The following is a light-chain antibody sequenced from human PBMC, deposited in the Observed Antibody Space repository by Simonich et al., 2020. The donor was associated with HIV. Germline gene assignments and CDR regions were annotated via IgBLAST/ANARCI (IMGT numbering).Light chain of an antibody. J-gene: IGKJ1*01. CDR1: QSFTSSY. CDR2: GAS. V-gene: IGKV3-20*01. CDR3: QQYGSSHPWT. Sequence: EIVLTQSPGTLSLSPGERATLSCRASQSFTSSYLAWYQQKPGQAPRLLICGASSRATGIPDRFSGSGSGTDFTLTISRLEPEDFAVYYCQQYGSSHPWTFGQGTKVEIK.